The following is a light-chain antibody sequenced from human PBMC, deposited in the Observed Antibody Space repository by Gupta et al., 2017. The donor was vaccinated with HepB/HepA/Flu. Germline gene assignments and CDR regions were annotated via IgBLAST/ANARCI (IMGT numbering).Light chain of an antibody. J-gene: IGLJ3*02. CDR2: YKSDSDK. CDR3: MIWHSSAWV. Sequence: QAVVTQPSSLSASPGASPSLTCTLRSGINVGTYNIYWYQQKPGSPPHYLLRYKSDSDKQQGSGVPGRFSGSKDASANAGILLISGLQAEDEAYYYCMIWHSSAWVFGGGTKLTVL. V-gene: IGLV5-45*02. CDR1: SGINVGTYN.